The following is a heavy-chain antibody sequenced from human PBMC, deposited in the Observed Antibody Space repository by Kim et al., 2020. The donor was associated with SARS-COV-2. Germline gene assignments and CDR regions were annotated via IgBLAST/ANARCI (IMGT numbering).Heavy chain of an antibody. CDR1: GGSISSSSYY. V-gene: IGHV4-39*01. Sequence: SETLSLTCTVSGGSISSSSYYWGWIRQPPGKGLEWIGSIYYSGSTYYNPSLKSRVTISVDTSKNQFSPKLSSVTAADTAVSYCARQVSSWYGVDYWGQGTLVTVSS. CDR3: ARQVSSWYGVDY. D-gene: IGHD6-13*01. CDR2: IYYSGST. J-gene: IGHJ4*02.